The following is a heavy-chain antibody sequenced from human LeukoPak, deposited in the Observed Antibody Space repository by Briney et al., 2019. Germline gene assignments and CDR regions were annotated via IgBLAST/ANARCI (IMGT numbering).Heavy chain of an antibody. J-gene: IGHJ4*02. CDR3: ARESAGGPDY. V-gene: IGHV3-7*05. CDR2: IKQDGSEQ. Sequence: PGGSLRLSCVASGFTLSSHWMSWVRQAPGKGLEGVANIKQDGSEQYYVDSVRGRFTISRDNAKNSVYLQMKSLTAEDTAIYYCARESAGGPDYWGQGTLVTVSS. D-gene: IGHD6-19*01. CDR1: GFTLSSHW.